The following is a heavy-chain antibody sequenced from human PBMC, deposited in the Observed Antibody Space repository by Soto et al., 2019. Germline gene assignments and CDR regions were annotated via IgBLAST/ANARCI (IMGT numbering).Heavy chain of an antibody. CDR2: IYYSGST. CDR1: GGYIRSDGFY. V-gene: IGHV4-31*03. Sequence: QVQLQESGPGLVKPSQTLSLTCTVSGGYIRSDGFYWTWVRHLPGKGLEWVGFIYYSGSTYYNPSLQSRITISMESSGNEFFLSLPSVTAADMAVYYCARGPKNRGGSCYYGMDVWGQGTTVTVSS. D-gene: IGHD2-15*01. CDR3: ARGPKNRGGSCYYGMDV. J-gene: IGHJ6*02.